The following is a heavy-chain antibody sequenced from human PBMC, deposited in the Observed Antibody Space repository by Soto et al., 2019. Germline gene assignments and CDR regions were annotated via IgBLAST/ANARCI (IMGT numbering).Heavy chain of an antibody. Sequence: QAGGSLRLSCAASGFTFSSFGMHWVRQAPGKGLEWVAVISFDGSNKYYADSVKGRFTISRDNSKNTLSLQMNSLKAEDTAVYYCAKDTSKYSNNWPAYCGLDVWGQGTTVTVSS. V-gene: IGHV3-30*18. J-gene: IGHJ6*02. CDR3: AKDTSKYSNNWPAYCGLDV. CDR1: GFTFSSFG. D-gene: IGHD1-1*01. CDR2: ISFDGSNK.